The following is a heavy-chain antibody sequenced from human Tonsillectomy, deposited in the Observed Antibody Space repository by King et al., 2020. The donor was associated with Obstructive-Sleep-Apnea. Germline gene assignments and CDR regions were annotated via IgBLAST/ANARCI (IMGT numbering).Heavy chain of an antibody. J-gene: IGHJ6*02. D-gene: IGHD2-8*02. CDR1: GFSLREMGMC. V-gene: IGHV2-70*11. CDR3: ARIDLEAGGGSGDYYGMDV. CDR2: IDWDKDK. Sequence: RVTLRESGPALVKPTQTLTLTCTFSGFSLREMGMCVSWIRQPPGKALEWLARIDWDKDKYYNPSLKTRLTISKDTSKKQVVLKMTNMDPVDTATYYCARIDLEAGGGSGDYYGMDVWGQGTTVTVSS.